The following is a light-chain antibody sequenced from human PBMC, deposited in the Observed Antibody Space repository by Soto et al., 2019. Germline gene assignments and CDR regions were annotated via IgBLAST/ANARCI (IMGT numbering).Light chain of an antibody. J-gene: IGKJ5*01. V-gene: IGKV3-20*01. CDR1: QPVSSNF. CDR3: QQYANSPIT. CDR2: GVS. Sequence: EIVLTQYQGTLSLSPGESAALSCRASQPVSSNFLAWYQQKPGQAPRLLIYGVSSRASGIPDRFFGSGSGTDFTLTINRLEPEDFAVYYCQQYANSPITFGQGTRLEI.